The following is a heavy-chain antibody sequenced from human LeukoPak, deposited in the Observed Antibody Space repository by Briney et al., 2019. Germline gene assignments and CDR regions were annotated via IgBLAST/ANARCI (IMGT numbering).Heavy chain of an antibody. Sequence: SSETLSLTCTVSGGSISSYYWSWIRQPPGMGLEWIGYMFHTGSTNYNPSLKSRVTISADTSKNQFSLRLTSVTAADTAVYYCAKDPGRWYQLPQYYYGMDVWGQGTTVTVSS. CDR1: GGSISSYY. CDR3: AKDPGRWYQLPQYYYGMDV. D-gene: IGHD2-2*01. V-gene: IGHV4-59*01. CDR2: MFHTGST. J-gene: IGHJ6*02.